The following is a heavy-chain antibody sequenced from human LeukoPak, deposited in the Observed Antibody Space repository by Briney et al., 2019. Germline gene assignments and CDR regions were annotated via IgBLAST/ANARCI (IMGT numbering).Heavy chain of an antibody. J-gene: IGHJ6*03. CDR1: GCTFTVHY. V-gene: IGHV1-2*06. Sequence: GASVKVSCKTSGCTFTVHYMNWVGQAPGQGLEWMGRINPTTGVANYAQNFQGRITVTRDTSINTAYMERSSLRSDDTAVYYGARLDRNYYYLDVWGQGTTVTVSS. D-gene: IGHD1-1*01. CDR2: INPTTGVA. CDR3: ARLDRNYYYLDV.